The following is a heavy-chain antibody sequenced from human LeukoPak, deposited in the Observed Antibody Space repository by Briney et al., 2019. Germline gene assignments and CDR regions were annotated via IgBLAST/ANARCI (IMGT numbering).Heavy chain of an antibody. V-gene: IGHV4-59*01. Sequence: SETLSLTCTVSGGSISSYYWSWIRQPPGKGLEWIGYIYYSGSTNYNPSLKSRVTISVDTSKSQFSLKLSSVTAADTAVYYCARGRTRDGYNSYFDYWGQGTLVTVSS. J-gene: IGHJ4*02. D-gene: IGHD5-24*01. CDR3: ARGRTRDGYNSYFDY. CDR2: IYYSGST. CDR1: GGSISSYY.